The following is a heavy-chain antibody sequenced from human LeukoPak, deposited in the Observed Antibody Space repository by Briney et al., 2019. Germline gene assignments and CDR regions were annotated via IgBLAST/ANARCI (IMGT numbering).Heavy chain of an antibody. CDR1: GRTFSSYA. J-gene: IGHJ4*02. CDR3: ARSPAAAASYYFDY. V-gene: IGHV1-69*04. D-gene: IGHD6-13*01. CDR2: IIPILGIA. Sequence: EASVKVSCKAAGRTFSSYAISWVRQAPGQGLEWMGRIIPILGIANYAQRFQGRVTITADKSTSTAYMELSSLRSEDTAVYYCARSPAAAASYYFDYWGQGTLVTVSS.